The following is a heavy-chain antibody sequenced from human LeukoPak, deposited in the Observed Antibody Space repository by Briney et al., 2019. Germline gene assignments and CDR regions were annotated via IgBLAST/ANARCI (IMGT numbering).Heavy chain of an antibody. Sequence: SETLSLTCTVSGGSISSYYWSWIRQPPGKGLEWIGYFYTSGSTNYNPSLKSRVTISVDTSKNQFSLKLSSVTAADTAVYYCARHGRRTGTGTVYYYYYYMDVWGKGTTVTVSS. CDR3: ARHGRRTGTGTVYYYYYYMDV. CDR1: GGSISSYY. J-gene: IGHJ6*03. V-gene: IGHV4-4*09. D-gene: IGHD1-1*01. CDR2: FYTSGST.